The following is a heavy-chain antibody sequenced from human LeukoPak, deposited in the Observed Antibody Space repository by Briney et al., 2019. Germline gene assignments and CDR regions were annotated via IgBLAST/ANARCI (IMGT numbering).Heavy chain of an antibody. CDR1: GFTFSGSA. Sequence: GGSLRLSCAASGFTFSGSALHWVRQASGKGLEWVGRIRSTANGYATAYAASVKGRFTISRDDSKNTAYLQMDSLKTEDTAVYYCTGNYYGSGSYADFDYWGQGTLVTVS. J-gene: IGHJ4*02. D-gene: IGHD3-10*01. CDR2: IRSTANGYAT. CDR3: TGNYYGSGSYADFDY. V-gene: IGHV3-73*01.